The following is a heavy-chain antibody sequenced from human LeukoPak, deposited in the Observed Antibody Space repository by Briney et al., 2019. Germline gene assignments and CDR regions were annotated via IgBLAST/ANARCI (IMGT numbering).Heavy chain of an antibody. Sequence: GGSLRLSCAASGFTFGSYAMSWVRQAPGKGLEWVSSISSSSSYIYYADSVKGRFTISRDNAKNSLYLQMNSLRAEDTAVYYCARDFDCSSTSCYSVISYYGMDVWGQGTTVTVSS. CDR1: GFTFGSYA. V-gene: IGHV3-21*01. CDR3: ARDFDCSSTSCYSVISYYGMDV. CDR2: ISSSSSYI. D-gene: IGHD2-2*01. J-gene: IGHJ6*02.